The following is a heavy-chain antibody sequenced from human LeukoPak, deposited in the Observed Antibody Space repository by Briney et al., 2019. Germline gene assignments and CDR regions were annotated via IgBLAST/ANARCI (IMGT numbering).Heavy chain of an antibody. J-gene: IGHJ5*02. Sequence: SETLSLTCTVSGGSISSGSYYWSWIRQPAGKGLEWIGRIYTSGSTNYNPSLKSRVTISVDTSKNQFSLKLSSVTAADTAVYYCAREVAPYSSSSVRWFDPWGQGTLVTVSS. V-gene: IGHV4-61*02. CDR1: GGSISSGSYY. CDR2: IYTSGST. CDR3: AREVAPYSSSSVRWFDP. D-gene: IGHD6-6*01.